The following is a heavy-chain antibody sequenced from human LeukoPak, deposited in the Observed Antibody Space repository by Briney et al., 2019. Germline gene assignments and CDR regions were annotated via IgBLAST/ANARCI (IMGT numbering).Heavy chain of an antibody. CDR1: GGSISSYY. CDR3: ASGGAKIDY. Sequence: SETLSLTCTVSGGSISSYYWSWIRQPPGKGLEWIGYIYYSGSTNYNPSLKSRVSISVDTSKNQFSLKLSSVTAADTAVYYCASGGAKIDYWGQGTLVTVSS. CDR2: IYYSGST. V-gene: IGHV4-59*01. J-gene: IGHJ4*02. D-gene: IGHD3-10*01.